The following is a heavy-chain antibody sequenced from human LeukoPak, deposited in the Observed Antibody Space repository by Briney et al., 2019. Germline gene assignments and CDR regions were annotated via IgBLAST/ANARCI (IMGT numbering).Heavy chain of an antibody. Sequence: GGSLRLSCAASGFTFSRYSMNWVRQAPGKGLEWVSSISHSGYGIYYADSVKGRFTISRDNAKNSLSLQMNNLRIDDTAVYYCANHLACGSTTCPSFDHWGQGTLVTVSS. D-gene: IGHD2-2*01. CDR2: ISHSGYGI. CDR3: ANHLACGSTTCPSFDH. J-gene: IGHJ4*02. V-gene: IGHV3-21*01. CDR1: GFTFSRYS.